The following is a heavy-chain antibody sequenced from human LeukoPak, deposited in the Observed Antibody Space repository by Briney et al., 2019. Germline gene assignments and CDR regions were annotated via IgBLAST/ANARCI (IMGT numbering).Heavy chain of an antibody. Sequence: GGSLRLSCAASGFTFSSYAMSWVRQAPGKGLEWVSVIYSGGGTYYADSVKGRFTISRDNSKNTLYLQMNSLRAEDTAVYYCARGRATVDYWGQGTLVTVSS. J-gene: IGHJ4*02. CDR1: GFTFSSYA. CDR2: IYSGGGT. V-gene: IGHV3-66*01. D-gene: IGHD1-26*01. CDR3: ARGRATVDY.